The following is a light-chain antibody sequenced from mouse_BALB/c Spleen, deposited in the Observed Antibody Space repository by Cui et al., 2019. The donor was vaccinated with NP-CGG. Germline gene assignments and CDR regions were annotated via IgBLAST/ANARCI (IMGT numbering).Light chain of an antibody. CDR3: ALWYSNHWV. Sequence: QAVVTHEAAFTTSPGETVTLTCRSSTGAVTTSNYANWVQEKPDHLFTGLIGGTNNRPPGVPARFSGSLIGDKAALTITGAQTEDEAIYFCALWYSNHWVFGGGTKLTVL. J-gene: IGLJ1*01. V-gene: IGLV1*01. CDR1: TGAVTTSNY. CDR2: GTN.